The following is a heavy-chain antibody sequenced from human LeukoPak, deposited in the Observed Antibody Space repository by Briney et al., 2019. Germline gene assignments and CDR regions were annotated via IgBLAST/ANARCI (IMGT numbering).Heavy chain of an antibody. CDR1: GYSISSGYY. V-gene: IGHV4-61*01. CDR3: ASLQLWAREYFQH. Sequence: SETLSLTCTVSGYSISSGYYCSWIRQPPGKGRGGIGYIYYSGSTNYNPSLKSRVTISVDTSRNQFSLKLSSVTAADTAVYYCASLQLWAREYFQHWGQGTLVTVSS. CDR2: IYYSGST. D-gene: IGHD5-18*01. J-gene: IGHJ1*01.